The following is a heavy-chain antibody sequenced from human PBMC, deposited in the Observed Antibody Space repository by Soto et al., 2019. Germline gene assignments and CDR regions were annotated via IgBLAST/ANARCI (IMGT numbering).Heavy chain of an antibody. CDR3: ARAGIAAAAADY. V-gene: IGHV4-31*03. Sequence: QVQLQESGPGLVKPSQTLSLTCTVSGGSISSGGYYWSWIRQHPGKGLEWIGYIYYSGSTYYNPSLKSRVTISVDTSKNQFSLKLSAVTAADTAVYYCARAGIAAAAADYWGQGTLVTVSS. D-gene: IGHD6-13*01. CDR2: IYYSGST. J-gene: IGHJ4*02. CDR1: GGSISSGGYY.